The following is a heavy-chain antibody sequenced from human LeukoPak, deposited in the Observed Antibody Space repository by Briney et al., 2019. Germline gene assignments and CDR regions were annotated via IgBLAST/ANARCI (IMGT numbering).Heavy chain of an antibody. Sequence: GGSLRLSCAASGFTVSSNYMSWVRQAPRKGLEWVSVIYSGGSTYYADSVKGRFTISRDNSKNTLYLQMNSLRAEDTAVYYCAMPSYYYGMDVWGQGTTVTVSS. J-gene: IGHJ6*02. V-gene: IGHV3-53*01. CDR2: IYSGGST. CDR3: AMPSYYYGMDV. CDR1: GFTVSSNY.